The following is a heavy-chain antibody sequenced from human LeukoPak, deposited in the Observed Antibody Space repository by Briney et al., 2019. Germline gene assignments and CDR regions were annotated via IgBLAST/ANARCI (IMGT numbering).Heavy chain of an antibody. J-gene: IGHJ4*02. CDR2: INPNSGGT. CDR1: GYTFTGYY. D-gene: IGHD1-14*01. CDR3: ARDREPYYFDY. V-gene: IGHV1-2*02. Sequence: ASVKVSCKASGYTFTGYYIHWVRQAPGQGLEWMGWINPNSGGTNYAQKFQGRVTMTRDASISTAYMELSRLRSDDTAVYYCARDREPYYFDYWGQGTLVTVSS.